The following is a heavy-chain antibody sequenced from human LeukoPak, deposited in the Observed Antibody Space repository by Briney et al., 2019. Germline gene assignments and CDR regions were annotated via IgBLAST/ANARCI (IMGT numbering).Heavy chain of an antibody. V-gene: IGHV4-38-2*01. CDR2: LSDGGTP. CDR3: GTSDSGSIFGVVIRF. D-gene: IGHD3-3*02. J-gene: IGHJ1*01. CDR1: GYSISSGHY. Sequence: PSETLSLTCDVSGYSISSGHYWGWIRQPPGKGLEWIGSLSDGGTPDYNPSLKSRVSMSIDTSKNQFSLRLRSLTAADTAISYCGTSDSGSIFGVVIRFGGQGTLVTVSS.